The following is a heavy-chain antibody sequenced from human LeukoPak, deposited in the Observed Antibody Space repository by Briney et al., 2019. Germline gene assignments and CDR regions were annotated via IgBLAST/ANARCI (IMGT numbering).Heavy chain of an antibody. CDR3: AREGGPSWVTTISNDAFDI. D-gene: IGHD4-17*01. Sequence: SETLSLTCTVSGGSISSGGYYWSWIRQHPGTGLEWIGYIYYSGSTYYNPSLKSRVTISVDTSKNQFSLKLSSVTAADTAVYYCAREGGPSWVTTISNDAFDIWGQGTMVTVSS. V-gene: IGHV4-31*03. CDR2: IYYSGST. J-gene: IGHJ3*02. CDR1: GGSISSGGYY.